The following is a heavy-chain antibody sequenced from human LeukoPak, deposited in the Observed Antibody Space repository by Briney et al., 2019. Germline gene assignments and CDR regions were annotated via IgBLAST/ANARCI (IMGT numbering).Heavy chain of an antibody. J-gene: IGHJ6*03. D-gene: IGHD2-15*01. V-gene: IGHV3-30*02. Sequence: GGSLRLSCAASGFIFSSFGMHWVRQAPGKGLEWVAFIQDDESNKFYADSVKGRFTISRDNSKNTLFLQMNSLRPEDTALYYCAKQMVERPHYYYMDVWGQGTTVTVSS. CDR2: IQDDESNK. CDR1: GFIFSSFG. CDR3: AKQMVERPHYYYMDV.